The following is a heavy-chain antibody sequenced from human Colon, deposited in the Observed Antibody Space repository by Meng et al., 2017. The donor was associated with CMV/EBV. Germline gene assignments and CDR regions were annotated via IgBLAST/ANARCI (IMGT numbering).Heavy chain of an antibody. J-gene: IGHJ4*02. CDR2: ISGGGDST. Sequence: EGQLLESGGGLAQPGGALRLTCATSGFTFSTYAMSWVRQAPGKGLEWVSAISGGGDSTHYADSVQGRFTISRDGSTNTLSLQMNGLRADDTAVYYCARGSYTTSYEVDYWGQGTLVTVSS. D-gene: IGHD2-2*02. CDR1: GFTFSTYA. V-gene: IGHV3-23*01. CDR3: ARGSYTTSYEVDY.